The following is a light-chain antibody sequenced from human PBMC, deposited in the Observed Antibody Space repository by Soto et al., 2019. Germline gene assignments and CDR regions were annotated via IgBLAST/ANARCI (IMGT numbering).Light chain of an antibody. V-gene: IGKV2-28*01. Sequence: DIVMTQSPLSLPVTPGEPASISCRSSQSLLHSDGYNYLDWYLQKPGQSPQLLIYLGSNRASGVPDRFSGSGSGTACTLKSSRFEAEDVGVYYCMQALQTPATFGQGTKVEIK. J-gene: IGKJ1*01. CDR3: MQALQTPAT. CDR2: LGS. CDR1: QSLLHSDGYNY.